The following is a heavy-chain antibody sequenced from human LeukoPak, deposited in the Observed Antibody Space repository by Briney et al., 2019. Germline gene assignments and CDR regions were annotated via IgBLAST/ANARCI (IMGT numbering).Heavy chain of an antibody. V-gene: IGHV1-2*06. Sequence: ASVKVSCKASGYTFTGYYMHWVRQAPGQGLEWMGRINPNSGGTNYAQKFQGRVTMTRDTSISTAYMELSRLRSDDTAVYYCAREGGYSGYDQDHYYFDYWGQGTLVTVSS. J-gene: IGHJ4*02. CDR3: AREGGYSGYDQDHYYFDY. CDR2: INPNSGGT. D-gene: IGHD5-12*01. CDR1: GYTFTGYY.